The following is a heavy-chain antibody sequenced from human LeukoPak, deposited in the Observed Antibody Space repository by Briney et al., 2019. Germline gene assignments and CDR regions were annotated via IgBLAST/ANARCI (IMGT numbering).Heavy chain of an antibody. J-gene: IGHJ4*02. CDR1: GGSFSGYY. Sequence: SETLSLTCAVYGGSFSGYYWSWIRQPPGKGLEWIGEINHSGSTNYNPSLKSRVTISVDTSKNQFSLKLSSVTAADTAVYYCASRILGYCTNGVCFDPQSYFDYWGQGTLVTVSS. V-gene: IGHV4-34*01. D-gene: IGHD2-8*01. CDR2: INHSGST. CDR3: ASRILGYCTNGVCFDPQSYFDY.